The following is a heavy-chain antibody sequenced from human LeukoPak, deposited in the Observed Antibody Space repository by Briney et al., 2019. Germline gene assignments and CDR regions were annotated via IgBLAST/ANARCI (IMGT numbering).Heavy chain of an antibody. CDR3: ARHRYRYGSGSYSPFDY. D-gene: IGHD3-10*01. Sequence: AESLKISCKGSGYSFTSYWIGWVRQMPGKGLEWMGIIYPGDSDTRYSPSFQGQATISADKSISTAYLQWSSLKASDTAMYYCARHRYRYGSGSYSPFDYWGQGTLVTVSS. V-gene: IGHV5-51*01. CDR2: IYPGDSDT. J-gene: IGHJ4*02. CDR1: GYSFTSYW.